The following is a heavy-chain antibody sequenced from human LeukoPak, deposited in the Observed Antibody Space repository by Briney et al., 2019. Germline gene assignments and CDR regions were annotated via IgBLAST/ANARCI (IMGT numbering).Heavy chain of an antibody. V-gene: IGHV3-23*01. D-gene: IGHD6-19*01. J-gene: IGHJ6*02. CDR3: AKAIAVAPHYYYGMDV. Sequence: GGSLRLSCPASELTFSSYAMGWVGQAQGKGLEWSPAFIGRGGSTYYADSVKGRFTISRDNSKNTLYLQMNSLRAEDTAVYYCAKAIAVAPHYYYGMDVWGQGTTVTVSS. CDR2: FIGRGGST. CDR1: ELTFSSYA.